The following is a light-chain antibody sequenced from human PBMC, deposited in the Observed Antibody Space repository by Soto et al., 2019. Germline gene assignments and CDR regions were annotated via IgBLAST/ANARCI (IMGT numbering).Light chain of an antibody. Sequence: QSLLADPPSLSVAPGQRVAISCTGSSSNIEAGYDVHWYQHRPGTAPKLLIFGTRNRPSGVPVPDRFSGSKSGNTASLTISGLQAEDEADYYCSSYTSSSTPWVFGTGTKVTVL. CDR3: SSYTSSSTPWV. CDR2: GTR. J-gene: IGLJ1*01. V-gene: IGLV1-40*01. CDR1: SSNIEAGYD.